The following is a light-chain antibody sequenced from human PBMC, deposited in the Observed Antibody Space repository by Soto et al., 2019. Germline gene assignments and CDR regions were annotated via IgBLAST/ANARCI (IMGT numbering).Light chain of an antibody. J-gene: IGKJ4*01. CDR3: QQANSFPLT. Sequence: DIQMTQSPSSVSASVGDRVTITCRASQGIGSWLAWYQQKPGKAPKLLIYAASSLESGVPSRFCGSGSGTEFTLIINSLQPEDFATYYCQQANSFPLTFGGGTKVDIK. CDR2: AAS. V-gene: IGKV1D-12*01. CDR1: QGIGSW.